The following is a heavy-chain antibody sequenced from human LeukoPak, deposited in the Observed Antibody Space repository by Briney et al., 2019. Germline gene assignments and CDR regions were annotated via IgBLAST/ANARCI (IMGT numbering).Heavy chain of an antibody. J-gene: IGHJ4*02. D-gene: IGHD2-2*01. CDR2: IKSKTDGGTT. V-gene: IGHV3-15*01. Sequence: GGALRLSCAASGFTFSDARMTSVRQAPGKGGEWVGRIKSKTDGGTTDYAAPVTGRFTISRDDSKNTLYLQMNSLKTEDTAVYYCTTDTVDCSSTSCYEIDFWGQGTLVTVSS. CDR1: GFTFSDAR. CDR3: TTDTVDCSSTSCYEIDF.